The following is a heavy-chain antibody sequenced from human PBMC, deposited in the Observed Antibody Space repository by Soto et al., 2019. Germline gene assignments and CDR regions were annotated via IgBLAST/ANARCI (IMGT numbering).Heavy chain of an antibody. V-gene: IGHV3-30-3*01. J-gene: IGHJ3*02. D-gene: IGHD1-26*01. Sequence: QVQLVESGGGVVQPGRSLRLSCAASGFTFSSYAMHWVRQAPGKGLEWVAVISYDGSNKYYADSVKGRFTISRDNSKNTLYLQMNSLRAEDTAVYYCARQVIVGATDAFDIWGQGTMVTVSS. CDR3: ARQVIVGATDAFDI. CDR1: GFTFSSYA. CDR2: ISYDGSNK.